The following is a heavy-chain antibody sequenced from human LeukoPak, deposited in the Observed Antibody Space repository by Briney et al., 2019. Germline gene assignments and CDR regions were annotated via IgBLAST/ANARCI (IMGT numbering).Heavy chain of an antibody. Sequence: PSETLSLTCTVSGGSISNGSYYWSWIRQPAGKGLEWIGRIYTSGSTNYNPSLKSRVTISVDTSKNQFSLKLSSVTAADTAVYYCARSSGYTNWFDPWGQGTLVTVSS. V-gene: IGHV4-61*02. CDR1: GGSISNGSYY. D-gene: IGHD3-3*01. CDR3: ARSSGYTNWFDP. J-gene: IGHJ5*02. CDR2: IYTSGST.